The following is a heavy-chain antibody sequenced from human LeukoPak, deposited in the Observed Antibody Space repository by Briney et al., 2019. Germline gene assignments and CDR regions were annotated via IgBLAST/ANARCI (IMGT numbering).Heavy chain of an antibody. J-gene: IGHJ3*02. Sequence: SETLSLTCTVSGGSISGYSWTWIRQPPGKGLELIGCVYYSGTTDSNPSLKSRVTISVDTSKSQFSLKLSSVTAADTAVYYCARGEEQWLVYAFDIWGQGTMVTVSS. CDR3: ARGEEQWLVYAFDI. V-gene: IGHV4-59*08. CDR1: GGSISGYS. CDR2: VYYSGTT. D-gene: IGHD6-19*01.